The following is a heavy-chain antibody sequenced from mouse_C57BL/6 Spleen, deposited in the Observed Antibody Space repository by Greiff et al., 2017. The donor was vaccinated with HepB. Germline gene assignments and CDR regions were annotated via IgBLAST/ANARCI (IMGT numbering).Heavy chain of an antibody. CDR2: IYPGSGNT. Sequence: QVQLKQSGPELVKPGASVKISCKASGYSFTSYYIHWVKQRPGQGLEWIGWIYPGSGNTKYNEKFKGKATLTADTSSSTAYMQLSSLTSEDSAVYYCARSMVTPYAMDYWGQGTSVTVSS. J-gene: IGHJ4*01. D-gene: IGHD2-3*01. CDR1: GYSFTSYY. V-gene: IGHV1-66*01. CDR3: ARSMVTPYAMDY.